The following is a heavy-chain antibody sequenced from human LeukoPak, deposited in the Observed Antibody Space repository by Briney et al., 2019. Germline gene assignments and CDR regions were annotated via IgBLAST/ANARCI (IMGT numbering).Heavy chain of an antibody. V-gene: IGHV4-39*01. CDR1: GGSISSSSYY. CDR2: IYYSGST. J-gene: IGHJ5*02. D-gene: IGHD1-1*01. CDR3: ARPVPSRLGWFDP. Sequence: SETLSLTCTVSGGSISSSSYYWGWIRQPPGKGLEWIGSIYYSGSTYYSPSLKSRVTISVDTSKNQFSLKLSSVTAADTAVYYRARPVPSRLGWFDPWGQGTLVTVSS.